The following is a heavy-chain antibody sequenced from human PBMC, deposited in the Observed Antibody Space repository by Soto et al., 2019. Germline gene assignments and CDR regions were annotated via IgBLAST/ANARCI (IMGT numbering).Heavy chain of an antibody. V-gene: IGHV4-59*01. CDR3: ARVGRDYGDSIYYYGMDV. J-gene: IGHJ6*02. D-gene: IGHD4-17*01. Sequence: PSGTLSLTCTVSGGSISSDYWSWIRQPPGKGLEWIGYIYYSGYTNYNPSLKSRVTISVDTSKNQFSLKLSSVTAADTAVYYCARVGRDYGDSIYYYGMDVWGQGTTVTVSS. CDR2: IYYSGYT. CDR1: GGSISSDY.